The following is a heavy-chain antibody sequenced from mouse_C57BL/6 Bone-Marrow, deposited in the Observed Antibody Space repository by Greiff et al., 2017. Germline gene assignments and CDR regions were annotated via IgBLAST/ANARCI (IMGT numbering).Heavy chain of an antibody. J-gene: IGHJ2*01. Sequence: QVTLKVSGPGILQPSQSLSLSCSFSGFSLSTFGMGVGWIRQPSGKGLVWLAHIWWDDATYYNPALKSRLKISKDTSKNQVFLKIANVDTADTATYCCARIGDYGSSYGYWGQGTTLTVSS. CDR2: IWWDDAT. V-gene: IGHV8-8*01. CDR3: ARIGDYGSSYGY. D-gene: IGHD1-1*01. CDR1: GFSLSTFGMG.